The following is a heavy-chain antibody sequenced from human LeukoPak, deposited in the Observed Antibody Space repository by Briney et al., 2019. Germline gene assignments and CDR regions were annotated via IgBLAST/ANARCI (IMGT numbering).Heavy chain of an antibody. V-gene: IGHV1-69*13. Sequence: SVKVSCKASGGTFSSYAISRVRQAPGQGLEWMGGIIPIFGTANYAQKFQGRVTITADESTSTAYMELSSLRSEDTAVYYCARGRETVYCSSTSCYRTSHDAFDIWGQGTMVTVSS. CDR3: ARGRETVYCSSTSCYRTSHDAFDI. D-gene: IGHD2-2*02. CDR2: IIPIFGTA. J-gene: IGHJ3*02. CDR1: GGTFSSYA.